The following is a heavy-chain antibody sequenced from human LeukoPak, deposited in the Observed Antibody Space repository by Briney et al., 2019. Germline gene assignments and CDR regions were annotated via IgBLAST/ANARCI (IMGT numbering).Heavy chain of an antibody. CDR1: GGSFSGYY. Sequence: SETLSLTCAVYGGSFSGYYWSWIRQPPGKGLEWIGEIYHSGSTNYNPSLKSRVTISVDTSKNQFSLKLSSVTAADTAVYYCARAGYSYGYGYYYMDVWGKGTTVTVSS. CDR2: IYHSGST. CDR3: ARAGYSYGYGYYYMDV. D-gene: IGHD5-18*01. J-gene: IGHJ6*03. V-gene: IGHV4-34*01.